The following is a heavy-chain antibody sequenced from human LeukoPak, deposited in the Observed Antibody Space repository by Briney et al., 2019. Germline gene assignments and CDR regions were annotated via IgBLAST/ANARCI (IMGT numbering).Heavy chain of an antibody. CDR3: ARFRGFGSGYYYWWFDP. Sequence: SVKVSCKASGYTFTNYGISWVRQAPGQGLEWMGGIIPIFGTANYAQKFQGRVTITADESTSTAYMELSSLRSEDTAVYYCARFRGFGSGYYYWWFDPWGQGTLVTVSS. J-gene: IGHJ5*02. CDR1: GYTFTNYG. CDR2: IIPIFGTA. D-gene: IGHD3-22*01. V-gene: IGHV1-69*13.